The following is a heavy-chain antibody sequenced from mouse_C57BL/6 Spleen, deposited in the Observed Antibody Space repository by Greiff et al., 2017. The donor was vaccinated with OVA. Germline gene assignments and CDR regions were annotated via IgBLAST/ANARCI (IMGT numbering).Heavy chain of an antibody. CDR3: ARRGSFDY. CDR2: ISSGGSYT. D-gene: IGHD1-1*01. V-gene: IGHV5-6*01. J-gene: IGHJ2*01. CDR1: GFTFSSYG. Sequence: EVHLVESGGDLVKPGGSLKLSCAASGFTFSSYGMSWVRQTPDKRLEWVATISSGGSYTYYPDSVKGRFTISSANAKNTLYLQLSSLKAEDTAMYYCARRGSFDYWGQGTTLTVSS.